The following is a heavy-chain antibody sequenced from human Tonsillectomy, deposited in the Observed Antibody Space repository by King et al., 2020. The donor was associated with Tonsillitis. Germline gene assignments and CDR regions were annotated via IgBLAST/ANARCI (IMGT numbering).Heavy chain of an antibody. V-gene: IGHV3-23*04. D-gene: IGHD3-22*01. Sequence: DVQLVESGGGLVQPGGSLRLSCAASGFPFINYAMTWVRQAPVRGLEWVSFISASGDRTYNADSVKGRFTVSRATSKNTLYLQMNSLRAEDTAVYYCAKVLSSFDMDSSGYYNWYFDLWGRGTLVSVSS. CDR3: AKVLSSFDMDSSGYYNWYFDL. CDR1: GFPFINYA. J-gene: IGHJ2*01. CDR2: ISASGDRT.